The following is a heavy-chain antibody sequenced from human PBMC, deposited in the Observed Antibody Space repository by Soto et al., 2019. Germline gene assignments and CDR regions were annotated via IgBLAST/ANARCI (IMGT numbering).Heavy chain of an antibody. V-gene: IGHV3-23*01. J-gene: IGHJ4*02. D-gene: IGHD3-22*01. CDR3: AKDSGIVVAYIDY. CDR1: GFTFSSYA. Sequence: GGSLRLSCAASGFTFSSYAMSWVRQAPGKGLGWVSAISGSGGSTYYADSVKGRFTISRDNSKNTLYLQMNSLRAEDTAVYYCAKDSGIVVAYIDYWGQGTLVTVSS. CDR2: ISGSGGST.